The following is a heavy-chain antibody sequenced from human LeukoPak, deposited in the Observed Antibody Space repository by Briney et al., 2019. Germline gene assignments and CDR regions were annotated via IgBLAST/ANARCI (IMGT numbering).Heavy chain of an antibody. CDR2: INYSGST. D-gene: IGHD3-22*01. CDR1: GGSISSYS. Sequence: PSETLSLTCTVSGGSISSYSWSWIRQPPGKGLEWIGYINYSGSTNYNPSLKSRVTISVDTSKNQFSLKLSSVTAADTAVYYCARVRDSSGYDYYYYMDVCGKGTTVTVSS. V-gene: IGHV4-59*01. J-gene: IGHJ6*03. CDR3: ARVRDSSGYDYYYYMDV.